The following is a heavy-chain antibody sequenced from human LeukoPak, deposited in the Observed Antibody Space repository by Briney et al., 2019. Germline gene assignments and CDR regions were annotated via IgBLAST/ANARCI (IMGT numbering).Heavy chain of an antibody. V-gene: IGHV1-69*13. D-gene: IGHD2-21*02. Sequence: SVKVSCKASGGVFSNFAISWVRQAPGQGLEWMGGIIPIFGTANYAQKFQGRVTITADESTSTAYMELSSLRSEDTAVYYCATALKVTHDFDYWGQGTLVTVSS. CDR3: ATALKVTHDFDY. CDR1: GGVFSNFA. J-gene: IGHJ4*02. CDR2: IIPIFGTA.